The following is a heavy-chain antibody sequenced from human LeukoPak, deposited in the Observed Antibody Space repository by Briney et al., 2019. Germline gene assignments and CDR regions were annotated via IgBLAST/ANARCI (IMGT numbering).Heavy chain of an antibody. J-gene: IGHJ3*02. CDR2: IRYDGSNK. CDR1: GFTFSSYG. CDR3: AKEDCSSTSCYTYSNDAFDI. D-gene: IGHD2-2*02. V-gene: IGHV3-30*02. Sequence: GGSLRLSCAASGFTFSSYGMHWVRQAPGKGLEWVAFIRYDGSNKYYADSVKGRFTISRDNSKNTLYLQMNSLRAEDTAVYYCAKEDCSSTSCYTYSNDAFDIWGQGTMVTVSS.